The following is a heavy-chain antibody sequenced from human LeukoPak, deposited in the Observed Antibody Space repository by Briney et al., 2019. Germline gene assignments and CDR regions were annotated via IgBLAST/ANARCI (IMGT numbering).Heavy chain of an antibody. CDR3: ARTDYGDFYFDY. J-gene: IGHJ4*02. V-gene: IGHV1-2*02. CDR2: INPNSGGT. CDR1: GYTFTGYY. D-gene: IGHD4-17*01. Sequence: ASVKVSCKASGYTFTGYYMHWVRQAPGQGLEWTGWINPNSGGTNYAQKFQGRVTMTRDTSISTAYMELSRLRSDDTAVYYCARTDYGDFYFDYWGQGTLVTVSS.